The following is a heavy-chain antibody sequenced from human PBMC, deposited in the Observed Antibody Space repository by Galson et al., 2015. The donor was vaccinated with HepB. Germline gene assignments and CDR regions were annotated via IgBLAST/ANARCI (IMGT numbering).Heavy chain of an antibody. CDR3: ARAPSYGDDWYLDL. V-gene: IGHV3-33*01. Sequence: SLRLSCAASGFTFSTYGMHWVRQAPGKGLEWVATIWYDGSNKNYADSVKGRFTVSRDNSKNTLHLQMNSLRAEDTAVYSCARAPSYGDDWYLDLWGRGALVTVSS. CDR1: GFTFSTYG. J-gene: IGHJ2*01. CDR2: IWYDGSNK. D-gene: IGHD2-21*02.